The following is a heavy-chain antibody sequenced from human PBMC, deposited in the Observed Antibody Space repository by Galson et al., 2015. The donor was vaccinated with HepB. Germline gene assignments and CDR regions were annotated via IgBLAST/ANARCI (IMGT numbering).Heavy chain of an antibody. V-gene: IGHV5-10-1*01. D-gene: IGHD5-18*01. J-gene: IGHJ4*02. CDR1: GYSFTNHW. Sequence: QSGAEVKKPGESLRISCKGSGYSFTNHWITWVRQMPRKGLEWMGRIDPSDSYTNYSPSFQGHITISADKSVSTAYLQWSSLKASDTAIYYCARVAVDTPMVTTAYYFDYWGLGTLVTVSS. CDR2: IDPSDSYT. CDR3: ARVAVDTPMVTTAYYFDY.